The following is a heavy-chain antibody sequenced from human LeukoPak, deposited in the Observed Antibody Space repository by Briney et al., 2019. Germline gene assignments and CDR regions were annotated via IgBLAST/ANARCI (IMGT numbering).Heavy chain of an antibody. CDR3: ARIGISGSYWDFDQ. J-gene: IGHJ4*02. Sequence: GASVKDSCKASGYTFSAYYLHWVRQAPGQGLEWMGWIDPNSGGTKYAQNFQGRVAMTRETSISTAYMELSSLRSADTAVYYCARIGISGSYWDFDQWGQGTLVTVSS. D-gene: IGHD1-26*01. CDR1: GYTFSAYY. CDR2: IDPNSGGT. V-gene: IGHV1-2*02.